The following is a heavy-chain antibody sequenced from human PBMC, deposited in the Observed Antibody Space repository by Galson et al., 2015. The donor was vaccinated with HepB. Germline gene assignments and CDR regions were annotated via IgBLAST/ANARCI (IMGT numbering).Heavy chain of an antibody. V-gene: IGHV1-24*01. CDR3: ATDSRLGYCSGGSCYSVRYYYYGMDV. CDR2: FDPEDGET. J-gene: IGHJ6*02. Sequence: SVKVSCKVSGYTLTELSMHWVRQAPGKGLEWMGGFDPEDGETIYAQKFQGRVTMTEDTSTDTAYMELSSLRSEDTAVYYCATDSRLGYCSGGSCYSVRYYYYGMDVWGQGTTVTVSS. CDR1: GYTLTELS. D-gene: IGHD2-15*01.